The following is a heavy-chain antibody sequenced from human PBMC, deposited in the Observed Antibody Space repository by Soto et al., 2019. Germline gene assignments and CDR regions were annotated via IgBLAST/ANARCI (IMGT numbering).Heavy chain of an antibody. Sequence: QVQLQQWGAGLLKPSETLSLTCAVYGGSFSGYYWSWIRQPPGEGLEWIGEINHSGSTNYNPSLKSRVTISVDTSKNQFSLKLSSVTAADTAVYYCARGLTGGYCSGGSCSNWFDPWGQGTLVTVSS. D-gene: IGHD2-15*01. V-gene: IGHV4-34*01. CDR3: ARGLTGGYCSGGSCSNWFDP. CDR2: INHSGST. CDR1: GGSFSGYY. J-gene: IGHJ5*02.